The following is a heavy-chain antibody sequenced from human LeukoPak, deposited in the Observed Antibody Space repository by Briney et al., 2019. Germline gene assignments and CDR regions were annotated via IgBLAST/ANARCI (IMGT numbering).Heavy chain of an antibody. Sequence: ASVKVSCKASGYTLTSYGISWVRQAPGQGLEWMGWISAYNGNTNYAQKLQGRVTMTTDTSTSTAYMELRSLRSDDTAVYYCARDARYCSSTSCYIPWFDPWGQGTLVTVSS. V-gene: IGHV1-18*01. J-gene: IGHJ5*02. CDR1: GYTLTSYG. CDR2: ISAYNGNT. CDR3: ARDARYCSSTSCYIPWFDP. D-gene: IGHD2-2*02.